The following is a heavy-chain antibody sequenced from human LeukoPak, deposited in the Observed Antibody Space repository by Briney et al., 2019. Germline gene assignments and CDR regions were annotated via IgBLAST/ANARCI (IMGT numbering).Heavy chain of an antibody. CDR3: AADGRATYDYVWGSYPNYYYYCGMDV. D-gene: IGHD3-16*02. CDR2: IVVGSGNT. J-gene: IGHJ6*02. V-gene: IGHV1-58*01. Sequence: SVKVSCKASGFTFTSSAVQWVRQARGQRLEWIGWIVVGSGNTNYAQKFQERVTITRDMSTSTAYMELSSLRSEDTAVYYCAADGRATYDYVWGSYPNYYYYCGMDVWGQGTTVTVSS. CDR1: GFTFTSSA.